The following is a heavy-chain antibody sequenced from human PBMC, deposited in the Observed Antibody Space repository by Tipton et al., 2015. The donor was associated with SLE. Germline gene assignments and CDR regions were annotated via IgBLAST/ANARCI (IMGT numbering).Heavy chain of an antibody. CDR1: GGSISSSSYY. CDR2: IYYSGST. J-gene: IGHJ3*02. CDR3: AGERLHLDGTENTFDI. Sequence: TLSLTCTVSGGSISSSSYYWGWIRQPPGKGLEWIGSIYYSGSTYYNPSLKSRVTISVDTSKNQFSLKLSSVTATDTAVYYCAGERLHLDGTENTFDIWGQGTMVTVSS. V-gene: IGHV4-39*07. D-gene: IGHD2/OR15-2a*01.